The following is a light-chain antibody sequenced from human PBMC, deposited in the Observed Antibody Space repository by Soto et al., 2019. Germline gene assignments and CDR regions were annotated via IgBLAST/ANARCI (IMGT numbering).Light chain of an antibody. Sequence: IVLTQSPGTLSLSPGERATLSCRASQSVSSNYLAWYQQKAGQAPRLLIYAASSRATGIPDRFSGGGSGTDFTLNVSRLEPEDFAVYYCQQYGSSPLLTFGGGTEVEIK. CDR3: QQYGSSPLLT. V-gene: IGKV3-20*01. CDR1: QSVSSNY. CDR2: AAS. J-gene: IGKJ4*01.